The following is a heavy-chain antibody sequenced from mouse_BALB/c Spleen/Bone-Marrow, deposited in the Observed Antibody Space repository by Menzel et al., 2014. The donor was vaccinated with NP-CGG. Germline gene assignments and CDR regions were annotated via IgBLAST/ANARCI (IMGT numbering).Heavy chain of an antibody. D-gene: IGHD3-3*01. CDR1: GYSITSGYT. CDR3: SKGTYAMDY. J-gene: IGHJ4*01. CDR2: IHYSGST. V-gene: IGHV3-1*02. Sequence: EVQLVESGPDLVKPSQSLSLTCTVTGYSITSGYTWHWIRPFPGNTLEWMGYIHYSGSTNYNPSLKSRISITRDTSKNQFFLQLNSVTTEDTATYFCSKGTYAMDYWGQGTSVTVSS.